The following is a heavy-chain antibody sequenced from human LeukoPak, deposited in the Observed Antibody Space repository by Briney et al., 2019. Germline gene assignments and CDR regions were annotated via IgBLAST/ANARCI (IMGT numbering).Heavy chain of an antibody. CDR3: ARYLGFVVVVAATHDAFDI. CDR2: TYPGDSDT. Sequence: GESLKISCKGSGYSFTSYWIGWVRQMPGKGLEWMGITYPGDSDTRYSPSFQGQVTISADKSISTAYLQWSSLKASDTAMYYCARYLGFVVVVAATHDAFDIWGQGTMVTVSS. CDR1: GYSFTSYW. D-gene: IGHD2-15*01. J-gene: IGHJ3*02. V-gene: IGHV5-51*01.